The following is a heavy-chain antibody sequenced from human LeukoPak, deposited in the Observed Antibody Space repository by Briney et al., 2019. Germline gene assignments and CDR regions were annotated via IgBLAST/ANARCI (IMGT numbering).Heavy chain of an antibody. CDR2: ISYDGSKK. Sequence: GRSLRLSCAASGFTFSSYAMHWVRQAPGKGLEWVAVISYDGSKKYHADSVKGRFTISRDNSKNTLYLQMNSLRAEDTAVYYCARGRVAGTKPDAFDIWGQGTMVTVSS. CDR3: ARGRVAGTKPDAFDI. V-gene: IGHV3-30*04. J-gene: IGHJ3*02. D-gene: IGHD6-19*01. CDR1: GFTFSSYA.